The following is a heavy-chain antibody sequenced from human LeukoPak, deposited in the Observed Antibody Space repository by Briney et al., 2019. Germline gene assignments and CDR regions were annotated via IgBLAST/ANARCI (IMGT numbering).Heavy chain of an antibody. J-gene: IGHJ4*02. CDR1: GFTFSSYA. V-gene: IGHV3-64*01. CDR3: ARLTNYYYDSSGYYYSPSYYFDC. D-gene: IGHD3-22*01. CDR2: ISSNGGST. Sequence: PGGSLRLSCAASGFTFSSYAMHWVRQAPGKGLEYVSGISSNGGSTYYANSVKDRFIISRDNSKNTLYLQMGSLRAEDMAVYYCARLTNYYYDSSGYYYSPSYYFDCWGQGTLVTVSS.